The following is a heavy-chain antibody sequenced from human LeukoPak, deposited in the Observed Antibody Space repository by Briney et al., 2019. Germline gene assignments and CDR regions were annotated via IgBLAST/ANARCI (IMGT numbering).Heavy chain of an antibody. CDR3: ARADVLRFLEWSVGALDY. D-gene: IGHD3-3*01. CDR2: ITHSGIT. Sequence: SETLSLTCAVYGESFNGDYWSWIRQPPGKGLEWMGEITHSGITNYNPSLKSRVTISVDTSKNQFSMNLSSVHVDDTTVYYCARADVLRFLEWSVGALDYWGQGTLVTVSS. J-gene: IGHJ4*02. V-gene: IGHV4-34*01. CDR1: GESFNGDY.